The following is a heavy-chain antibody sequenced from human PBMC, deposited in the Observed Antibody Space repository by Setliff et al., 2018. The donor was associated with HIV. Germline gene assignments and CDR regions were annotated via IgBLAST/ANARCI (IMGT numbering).Heavy chain of an antibody. V-gene: IGHV1-69*13. CDR3: ARDPVRAQKTYYDFWSGSYYYYYMDV. CDR2: IIPIFGTA. D-gene: IGHD3-3*01. Sequence: VASVKVSCKASGGAFSTYAISWVRQAPGQGLEWMGGIIPIFGTANYAQKFQGRVTITADESTSTAYMELSSLRAEDTAVYYCARDPVRAQKTYYDFWSGSYYYYYMDVWGKGTTVTVSS. J-gene: IGHJ6*03. CDR1: GGAFSTYA.